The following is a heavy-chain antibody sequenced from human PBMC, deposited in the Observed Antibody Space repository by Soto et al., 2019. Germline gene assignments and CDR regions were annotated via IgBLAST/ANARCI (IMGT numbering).Heavy chain of an antibody. Sequence: GGSLRLSCAASGFTFSSYWMHWVRQAPGKGLVWVSRINSDGSSTSYADSVKGRFTISRDNAKNTLYLQMNSLRAEDTAVYYCARGPYSSSSLYYYGMDVWGQGTTVTVSS. CDR2: INSDGSST. D-gene: IGHD6-6*01. CDR1: GFTFSSYW. V-gene: IGHV3-74*01. CDR3: ARGPYSSSSLYYYGMDV. J-gene: IGHJ6*02.